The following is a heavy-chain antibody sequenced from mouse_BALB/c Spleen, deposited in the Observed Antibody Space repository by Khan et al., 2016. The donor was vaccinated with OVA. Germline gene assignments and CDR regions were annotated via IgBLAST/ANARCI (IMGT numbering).Heavy chain of an antibody. D-gene: IGHD2-3*01. CDR1: GFNIKDYY. CDR3: ARAGYSPWFAY. Sequence: VRLQQSGAELVRPGALVKLSCKASGFNIKDYYIHWVKQRPEQGLEWIGWIDPENGNTIYDPKFQGKANIPADTSSNTAYLHFSSLTSEDTAVYYCARAGYSPWFAYWGQGTLVTVSA. V-gene: IGHV14-1*02. J-gene: IGHJ3*01. CDR2: IDPENGNT.